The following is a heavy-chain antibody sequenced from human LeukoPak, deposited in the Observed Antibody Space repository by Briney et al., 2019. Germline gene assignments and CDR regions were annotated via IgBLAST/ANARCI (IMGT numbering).Heavy chain of an antibody. D-gene: IGHD6-19*01. J-gene: IGHJ6*03. CDR2: ISHGGIT. V-gene: IGHV4-34*01. CDR3: ARGIAVAVDYYYYYMDV. CDR1: GGPFSGYY. Sequence: PSETLSLTCVVYGGPFSGYYWSCIRQAPGKGLEWIGEISHGGITKYNPSLTSRVTISVDSSKKQLSLNLTSVTAADTAVYYCARGIAVAVDYYYYYMDVWGKGTTVTVSS.